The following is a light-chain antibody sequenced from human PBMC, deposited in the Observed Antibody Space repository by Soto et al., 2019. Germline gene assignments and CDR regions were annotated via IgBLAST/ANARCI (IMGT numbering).Light chain of an antibody. V-gene: IGLV2-14*03. Sequence: QSALTQPASVSGSPVQSITISCTGTSSDVGGYNYVSWYQQHPGKAPKLMIYDVNDRPSGVSHRFSGSKSGNTASLSISGLQAEDEADYYCSSYTSSTTDVFGTGTKVTVL. CDR2: DVN. CDR1: SSDVGGYNY. CDR3: SSYTSSTTDV. J-gene: IGLJ1*01.